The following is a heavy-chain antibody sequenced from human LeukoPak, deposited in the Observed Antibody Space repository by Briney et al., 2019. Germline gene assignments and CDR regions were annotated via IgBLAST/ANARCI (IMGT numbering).Heavy chain of an antibody. D-gene: IGHD1-26*01. CDR2: MNPKINKA. V-gene: IGHV1-8*01. J-gene: IGHJ4*02. Sequence: VASVKVSCKASGYTFSSSDINWVRPATGQGVEWLGWMNPKINKAGYEQKYQGRVTQTMNSFISTAYMELSGLTSEDTAVYYCARGIEPSREYSRSDQPNYYFDYWGQGTLITVSS. CDR1: GYTFSSSD. CDR3: ARGIEPSREYSRSDQPNYYFDY.